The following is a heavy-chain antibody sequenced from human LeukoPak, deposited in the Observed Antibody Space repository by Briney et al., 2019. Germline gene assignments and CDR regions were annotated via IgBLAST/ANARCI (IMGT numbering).Heavy chain of an antibody. J-gene: IGHJ4*02. D-gene: IGHD7-27*01. V-gene: IGHV4-4*07. CDR3: ARDGPGDVGFDY. Sequence: SETLSLICTVSGGSITKYYWSWIRQPAGKGLEWIGRIYSSGNTNYNPSLKSRVTMSVDTSKNQFSLKLTSVTAADTAVYYCARDGPGDVGFDYWGQGTLVTVSS. CDR2: IYSSGNT. CDR1: GGSITKYY.